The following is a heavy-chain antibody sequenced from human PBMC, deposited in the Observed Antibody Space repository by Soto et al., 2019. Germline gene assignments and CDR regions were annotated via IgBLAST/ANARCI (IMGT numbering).Heavy chain of an antibody. CDR1: GDSVTSSRYY. CDR2: VPYAGNT. J-gene: IGHJ4*02. V-gene: IGHV4-39*02. D-gene: IGHD3-10*01. Sequence: SETLSLTCTVSGDSVTSSRYYWGWVRQAPGKGLEWIGSVPYAGNTYYNPSLKSRVTLFIDTSKNHFSLSLRSVTAADTAVYYCARSFAAHTVVLFDFWSQRFLVTGSS. CDR3: ARSFAAHTVVLFDF.